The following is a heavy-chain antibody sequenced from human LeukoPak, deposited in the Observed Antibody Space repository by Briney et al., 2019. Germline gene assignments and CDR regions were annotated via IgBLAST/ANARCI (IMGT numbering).Heavy chain of an antibody. V-gene: IGHV3-15*01. Sequence: GGSLRLSCAASGFTSTNAWMSWVRQAPGKGLEWVGRIKSKTSGGTTDYAAPVKGRFTISRDDSQNTLFLQMSSLKTEDTAVYYCTTGATYSPGAFDIWGQGTMVTVSS. CDR2: IKSKTSGGTT. D-gene: IGHD3-16*01. CDR3: TTGATYSPGAFDI. CDR1: GFTSTNAW. J-gene: IGHJ3*02.